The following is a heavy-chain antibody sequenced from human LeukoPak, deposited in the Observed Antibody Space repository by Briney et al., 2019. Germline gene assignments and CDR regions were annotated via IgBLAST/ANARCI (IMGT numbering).Heavy chain of an antibody. Sequence: GGSLRLSCAASGFTVGSNYMSWVRQAPGKGLEWVSVIYSGGSTYYADYVKGRFTISTENYKNTLYLQMNSLRAEDTAVYYCARRANDAFDIWRQGTMVTVSS. J-gene: IGHJ3*02. CDR2: IYSGGST. D-gene: IGHD4/OR15-4a*01. CDR3: ARRANDAFDI. V-gene: IGHV3-53*01. CDR1: GFTVGSNY.